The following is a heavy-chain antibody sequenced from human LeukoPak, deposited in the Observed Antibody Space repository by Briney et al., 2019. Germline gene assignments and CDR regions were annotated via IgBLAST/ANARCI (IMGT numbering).Heavy chain of an antibody. D-gene: IGHD1-14*01. Sequence: PGGSLRLSCAACGFSFSTYYVNWVRQAPGKGLEWVSCISSSSTYIYYADSVRGRFAISRDNAKNSLYLQMNSLRAEDTAVYYCARENHGSFDYWGQGSLVTVSS. J-gene: IGHJ4*02. CDR3: ARENHGSFDY. CDR1: GFSFSTYY. V-gene: IGHV3-21*01. CDR2: ISSSSTYI.